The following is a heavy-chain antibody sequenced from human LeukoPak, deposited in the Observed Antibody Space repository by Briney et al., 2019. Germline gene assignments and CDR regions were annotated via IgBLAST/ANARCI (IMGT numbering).Heavy chain of an antibody. J-gene: IGHJ4*02. CDR2: IKQDGSEK. V-gene: IGHV3-7*01. CDR3: ARDRQYYDFWTFDY. D-gene: IGHD3-3*01. Sequence: GGSLRLSCAASGFTFSSYWMSWVRQAPGKGLEWVANIKQDGSEKYYVDSVKGRFTISRDNAKNSLYLQMSSLRAEDTAVYYCARDRQYYDFWTFDYWGQGTLVTVSS. CDR1: GFTFSSYW.